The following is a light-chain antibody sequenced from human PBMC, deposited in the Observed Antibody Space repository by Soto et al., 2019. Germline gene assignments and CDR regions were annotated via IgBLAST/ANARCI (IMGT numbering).Light chain of an antibody. V-gene: IGLV2-14*01. J-gene: IGLJ2*01. CDR1: SSDVGGYNY. CDR2: DVS. Sequence: QSALTQPASVSGSPGQSITISCTGNSSDVGGYNYVSWYQQHPGKAPKLMIYDVSNRPSGVSNRFSGSKSGNTASLTISGRQAEDEADYYCSSYTSSSTLDVVFGGGTKLTVL. CDR3: SSYTSSSTLDVV.